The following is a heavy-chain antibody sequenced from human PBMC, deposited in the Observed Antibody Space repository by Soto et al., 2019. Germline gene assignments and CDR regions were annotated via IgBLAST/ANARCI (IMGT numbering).Heavy chain of an antibody. CDR1: GYTFINYA. CDR2: INTGNGNT. CDR3: ARGFCLSSTCGGNYYYYGMDV. Sequence: QVQLVQSGAEEKKPGASVKVSCKASGYTFINYAIHLVRQAPGQRLEWMGWINTGNGNTKYSQKFQGRVTITRDTSASTAYMERSSLRSEDTAVYYCARGFCLSSTCGGNYYYYGMDVWGQGTTVTVSS. J-gene: IGHJ6*02. D-gene: IGHD6-13*01. V-gene: IGHV1-3*04.